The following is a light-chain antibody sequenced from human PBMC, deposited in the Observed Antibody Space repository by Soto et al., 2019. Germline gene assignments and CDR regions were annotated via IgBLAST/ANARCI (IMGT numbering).Light chain of an antibody. CDR1: QSVSSW. CDR2: DAS. J-gene: IGKJ1*01. CDR3: QQYNRYWT. V-gene: IGKV1-5*01. Sequence: IQMTQAPSTLSASVGDRVTITCRASQSVSSWLAWYQQKPGKAPKVLIYDASSLESGVPSRFSGSGSGTEFTLTISSLQPDDFATYYCQQYNRYWTFGQGTKV.